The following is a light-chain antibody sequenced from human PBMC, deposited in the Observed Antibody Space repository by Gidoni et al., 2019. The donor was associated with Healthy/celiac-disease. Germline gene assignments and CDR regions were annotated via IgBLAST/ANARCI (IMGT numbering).Light chain of an antibody. CDR3: QVWDSSSDHPGV. V-gene: IGLV3-21*03. CDR1: NIGSNS. Sequence: SYVLTPPPSLSVAPGKTARSTCGGNNIGSNSVHWYQQKPGQAPVLVVYDDSDRPSGIPERFSGSNSGNTATLTISRVEAGDEADYYCQVWDSSSDHPGVFGGGTKLTVL. CDR2: DDS. J-gene: IGLJ2*01.